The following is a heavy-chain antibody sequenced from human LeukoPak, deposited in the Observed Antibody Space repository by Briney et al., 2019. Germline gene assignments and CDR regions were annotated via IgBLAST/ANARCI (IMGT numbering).Heavy chain of an antibody. D-gene: IGHD2-21*02. J-gene: IGHJ3*02. CDR3: ARDLCGGDCQNAFDI. V-gene: IGHV7-4-1*02. Sequence: ASVKVSCKASGYTFTSYAMNWVRQAPGQGLEWMGWINTNTGNPTYAQGFTGRFVFSLDTSVSTAYLQISSLKAEDTAVYYCARDLCGGDCQNAFDIWGQGTMVTVSS. CDR1: GYTFTSYA. CDR2: INTNTGNP.